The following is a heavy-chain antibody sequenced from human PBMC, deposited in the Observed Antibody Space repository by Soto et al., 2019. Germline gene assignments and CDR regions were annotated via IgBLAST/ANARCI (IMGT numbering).Heavy chain of an antibody. V-gene: IGHV1-2*02. CDR2: INPNSGDS. CDR1: GYTFTGYY. CDR3: ARREQWLENFDF. J-gene: IGHJ4*02. Sequence: GASVKVYCKTSGYTFTGYYIHWIRQAPGQGLERMGWINPNSGDSNYSQEFQGRVTMTSDTSITTAYMQLTRLRSTDTAVYYCARREQWLENFDFWGQGALVTVSS. D-gene: IGHD6-19*01.